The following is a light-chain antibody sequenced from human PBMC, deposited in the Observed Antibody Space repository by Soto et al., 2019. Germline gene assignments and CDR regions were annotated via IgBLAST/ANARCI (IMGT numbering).Light chain of an antibody. Sequence: DIVLTQSPATLSLSPGERATLSCRASQSVSSYLAWYQHKPGQAPSLLLYEASNRATGIPASFSGSGSGTDFTLTISSLEPEDFAVYYCQQRSHWPLTCGGGTKVEIK. CDR2: EAS. J-gene: IGKJ4*02. CDR1: QSVSSY. CDR3: QQRSHWPLT. V-gene: IGKV3-11*01.